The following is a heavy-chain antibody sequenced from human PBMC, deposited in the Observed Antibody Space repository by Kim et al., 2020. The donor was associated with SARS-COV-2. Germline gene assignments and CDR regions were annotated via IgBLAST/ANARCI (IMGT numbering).Heavy chain of an antibody. Sequence: GESLKISCKGSGYNFTSYWIGWVRQMPGKGLEWMGIIYPGDSDTRYRPSFQGQVTISADKSISTAYLQWSSLKASDTAMYYCVGSMVYASSAYTFDYWGQGTLVIVSS. D-gene: IGHD2-8*01. CDR3: VGSMVYASSAYTFDY. J-gene: IGHJ4*02. CDR1: GYNFTSYW. V-gene: IGHV5-51*01. CDR2: IYPGDSDT.